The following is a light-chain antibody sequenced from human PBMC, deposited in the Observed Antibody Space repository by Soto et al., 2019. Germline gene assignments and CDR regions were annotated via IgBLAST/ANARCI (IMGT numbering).Light chain of an antibody. CDR2: DAS. Sequence: IKMSNSVSTLSASKGDRVTITCRASQSISSWLAWYQQKPGKAPKLLIYDASSLESGVPSRFSGSGSGTEFTLTISSLQADDFATYCWQQYNSYWTFGQGTKVDI. CDR3: QQYNSYWT. J-gene: IGKJ1*01. V-gene: IGKV1-5*01. CDR1: QSISSW.